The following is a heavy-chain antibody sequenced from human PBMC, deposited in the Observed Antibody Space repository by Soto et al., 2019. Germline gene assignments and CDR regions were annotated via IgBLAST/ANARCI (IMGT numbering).Heavy chain of an antibody. CDR1: GIIFSGYG. CDR3: AGDGVGATVFFGYFDY. J-gene: IGHJ4*02. D-gene: IGHD1-26*01. V-gene: IGHV3-33*01. CDR2: IRYDGSNI. Sequence: PGGSLRLSCAASGIIFSGYGMHWVRQAPGKGLEWVAVIRYDGSNIYYADSVKGRFTISRDNSKNTLYLQMNSLRAEDTAVYYCAGDGVGATVFFGYFDYWGQGALVTVSS.